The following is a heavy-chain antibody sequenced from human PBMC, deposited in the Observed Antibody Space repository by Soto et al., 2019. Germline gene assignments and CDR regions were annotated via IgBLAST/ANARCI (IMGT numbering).Heavy chain of an antibody. CDR2: IYYTGST. V-gene: IGHV4-39*01. J-gene: IGHJ6*02. D-gene: IGHD5-18*01. CDR3: ASLGKMVTNVGGYYYYAMDL. Sequence: QLQLQESGPGLVKPSETLSLTCTVSGGSVSRSNCYWGWIRQPPGKGLEWIGSIYYTGSTYYNPFLKIRVTISVDMAKIQFSLNLSSMTATETALYFCASLGKMVTNVGGYYYYAMDLWGQGTPVTVSS. CDR1: GGSVSRSNCY.